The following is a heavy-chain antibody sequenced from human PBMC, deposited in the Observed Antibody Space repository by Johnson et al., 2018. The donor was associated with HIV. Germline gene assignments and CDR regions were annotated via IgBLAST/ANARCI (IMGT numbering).Heavy chain of an antibody. V-gene: IGHV3-66*01. D-gene: IGHD1-26*01. CDR1: GFTFSSYA. J-gene: IGHJ3*02. Sequence: VQLVESGGGVVQPGRSLRLSCAASGFTFSSYAMSWVRQAPGKGLEWVSAIYSAGSTYYADYVTGRLTISRDNSKNTLYLQMNSLGAEDTAVYYCAKGRLVGATTYDAFDIWGQGTMVTVSS. CDR3: AKGRLVGATTYDAFDI. CDR2: IYSAGST.